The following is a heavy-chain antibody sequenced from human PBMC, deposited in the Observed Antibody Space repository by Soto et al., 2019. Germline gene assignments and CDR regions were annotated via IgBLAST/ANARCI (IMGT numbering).Heavy chain of an antibody. V-gene: IGHV1-2*02. J-gene: IGHJ3*02. CDR2: INPATGAA. Sequence: QLHLVQSGAVVKKPGASVTVSCSASGYPVTAYYMHWVRQAPGRGLEWMGGINPATGAAKYTQAFRGRVTMAGDTSTGTVFLELGGLTSEDPAVFYWAGGGGVGVAGSAAFDMWGQGTLVTVSS. D-gene: IGHD3-3*01. CDR1: GYPVTAYY. CDR3: AGGGGVGVAGSAAFDM.